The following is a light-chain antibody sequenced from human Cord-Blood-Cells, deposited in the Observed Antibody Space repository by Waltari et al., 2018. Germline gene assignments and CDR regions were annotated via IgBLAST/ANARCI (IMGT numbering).Light chain of an antibody. CDR2: EVI. CDR3: SSYAGSNNVV. Sequence: QSALTQPPSASGSPGQPVTIPCTGTSSDVGGSNYVSWYQQHPGNAPNLRIYEVIKRPSGVPDRFSGAKSGNTASLTVSGLQAEDEADYYCSSYAGSNNVVFGGGTKLTVL. J-gene: IGLJ2*01. V-gene: IGLV2-8*01. CDR1: SSDVGGSNY.